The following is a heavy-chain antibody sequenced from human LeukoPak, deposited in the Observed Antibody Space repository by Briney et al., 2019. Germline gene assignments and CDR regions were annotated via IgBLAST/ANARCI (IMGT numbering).Heavy chain of an antibody. D-gene: IGHD3-16*01. Sequence: PSETLSLTCTVSGGSLSGTYYWSWIRPPPGKGLEWIGYIYYTGTTDSNPSLKSRVTISLDTSKNQFSLNLSSVTAADTAVYYCARRWVYDKRAFDAWGQGTMVTVSS. CDR3: ARRWVYDKRAFDA. V-gene: IGHV4-59*08. J-gene: IGHJ3*01. CDR2: IYYTGTT. CDR1: GGSLSGTYY.